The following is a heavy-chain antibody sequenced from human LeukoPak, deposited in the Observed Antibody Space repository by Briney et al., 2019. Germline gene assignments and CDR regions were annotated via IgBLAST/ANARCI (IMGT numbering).Heavy chain of an antibody. CDR1: GYTFTGYY. D-gene: IGHD3-10*01. V-gene: IGHV1-2*02. J-gene: IGHJ4*02. CDR3: ATGGWFGENPSY. Sequence: ASVKVSCKASGYTFTGYYMHWVRQAPGQGFEWMGWINPNSGGTDFAQRFQGRVTMTRDTSISTAYMQLSRLRSDDTAVYYCATGGWFGENPSYWGQGTLVTVSS. CDR2: INPNSGGT.